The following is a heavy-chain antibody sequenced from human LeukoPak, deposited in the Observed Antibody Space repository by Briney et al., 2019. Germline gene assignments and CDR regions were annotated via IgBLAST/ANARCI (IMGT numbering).Heavy chain of an antibody. Sequence: GGSLRLSCAASGFTFNNYAMSWVRQAPGKGLEWVANIKQDGSEKYYVDSVKGRFTISRDNAKNSLYLQMNSLRAEDTAVYYCARASYDFWSGYPEYFQHWGQGTLVTVSS. CDR1: GFTFNNYA. CDR3: ARASYDFWSGYPEYFQH. J-gene: IGHJ1*01. D-gene: IGHD3-3*01. CDR2: IKQDGSEK. V-gene: IGHV3-7*01.